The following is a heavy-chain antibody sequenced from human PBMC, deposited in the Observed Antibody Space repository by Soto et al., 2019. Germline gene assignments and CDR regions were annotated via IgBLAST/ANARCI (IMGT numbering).Heavy chain of an antibody. CDR3: TREQSDDNYFXP. J-gene: IGHJ5*02. CDR1: GDSISTYY. Sequence: SETLSLTCTVSGDSISTYYWSWIRQPPGKGLQWIGYMFYSGGTAYNPSLKSRVTISLDKSKSQFSLRLISVTAADTAVYYCTREQSDDNYFXPWGQGTLVTVSS. V-gene: IGHV4-59*01. CDR2: MFYSGGT. D-gene: IGHD6-19*01.